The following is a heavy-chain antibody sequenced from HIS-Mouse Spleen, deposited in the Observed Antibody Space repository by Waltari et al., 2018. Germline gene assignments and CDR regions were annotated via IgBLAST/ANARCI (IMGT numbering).Heavy chain of an antibody. CDR1: GGSFRRSY. CDR2: INHSGST. D-gene: IGHD7-27*01. V-gene: IGHV4-34*01. CDR3: ARVRTGDPSYWYFDL. J-gene: IGHJ2*01. Sequence: QVQLQQWGAGLLKPSETLSLTCAVYGGSFRRSYWLWIRQPPGKGLEWIGEINHSGSTNYNPSLKSRVTISVDTSKNQFSLKLSSVTAADTAVYYCARVRTGDPSYWYFDLWGRGTLVTVSS.